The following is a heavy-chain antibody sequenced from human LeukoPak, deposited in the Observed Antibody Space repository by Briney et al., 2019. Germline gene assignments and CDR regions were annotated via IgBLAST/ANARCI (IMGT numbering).Heavy chain of an antibody. D-gene: IGHD1-26*01. CDR1: GFTFKTSG. Sequence: PGGSLRLSCAASGFTFKTSGMHWVRQAPGKGLEWVAVIWSDGSDKFYADSVKGRFTISRDNSNNTLYLQMNSLRAEDTAMYFCAMDSSGSYFRPGYWGQGTLVTVSS. CDR3: AMDSSGSYFRPGY. J-gene: IGHJ4*02. CDR2: IWSDGSDK. V-gene: IGHV3-33*01.